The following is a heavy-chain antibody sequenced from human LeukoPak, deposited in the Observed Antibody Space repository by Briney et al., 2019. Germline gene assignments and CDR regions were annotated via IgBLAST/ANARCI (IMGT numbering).Heavy chain of an antibody. CDR3: ARSTSVRYSYGYVY. CDR1: GGSISSGSYY. V-gene: IGHV4-61*02. CDR2: VYTSGST. D-gene: IGHD5-18*01. Sequence: PSETLSLTCTVSGGSISSGSYYWSWIRQPAGKGLEWIGRVYTSGSTNYNPSLKSRVTISVDTSKNQFSLKLSSVTAADTAVYYCARSTSVRYSYGYVYWGQGTLVTVSS. J-gene: IGHJ4*02.